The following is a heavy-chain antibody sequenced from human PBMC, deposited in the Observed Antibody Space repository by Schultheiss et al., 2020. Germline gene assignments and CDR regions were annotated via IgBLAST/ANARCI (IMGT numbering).Heavy chain of an antibody. Sequence: GGSLRLSCAASGFTFSNAWMNWVRQAPGKGLEWVAVISYDGSNKYYADSVKGRFTISRDNSKNTLYLQMNSLRAEDTAVYYCARGEGSSYGDCGFWGQGTLVTVSS. D-gene: IGHD4-17*01. CDR3: ARGEGSSYGDCGF. CDR1: GFTFSNAW. V-gene: IGHV3-30-3*01. CDR2: ISYDGSNK. J-gene: IGHJ4*02.